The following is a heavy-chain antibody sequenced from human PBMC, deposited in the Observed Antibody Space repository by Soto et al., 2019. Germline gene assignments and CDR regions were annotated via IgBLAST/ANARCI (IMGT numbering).Heavy chain of an antibody. CDR3: AKEGEARYLDL. Sequence: EVQLVESGGTLVQSGGSLRLSCAASGFTFSDHYMDWVRQAPGKGLEWVARSKANHQNFATEYAASVKGRLTISRDVSQTSVHLQMDSLQPEDTAVYFCAKEGEARYLDLWGQGTLVTVSS. CDR1: GFTFSDHY. CDR2: SKANHQNFAT. D-gene: IGHD1-1*01. V-gene: IGHV3-72*01. J-gene: IGHJ5*02.